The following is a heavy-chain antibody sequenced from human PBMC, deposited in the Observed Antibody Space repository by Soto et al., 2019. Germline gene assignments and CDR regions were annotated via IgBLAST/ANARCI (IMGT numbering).Heavy chain of an antibody. Sequence: EVQLVESGGGLVQPGGSLRLSCAASGFTLSNYAVNWVRQAPGKGLEWVSYISSDSRYIYYGDSVKGRFTISRDNARNSVYLQMNSLRDEDTVVYYCARIKLVEFFFINVDVYDMDVWGQGTPVTVSS. D-gene: IGHD3-16*01. CDR2: ISSDSRYI. J-gene: IGHJ6*02. V-gene: IGHV3-48*02. CDR3: ARIKLVEFFFINVDVYDMDV. CDR1: GFTLSNYA.